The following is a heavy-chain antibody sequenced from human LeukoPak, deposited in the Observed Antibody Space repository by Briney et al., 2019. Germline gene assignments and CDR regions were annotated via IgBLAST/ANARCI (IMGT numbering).Heavy chain of an antibody. CDR3: AKGPYSGFS. D-gene: IGHD1-26*01. J-gene: IGHJ5*02. CDR1: GFTFSSYA. V-gene: IGHV3-23*01. Sequence: GGSLRLSCAASGFTFSSYAMSWVRQAPGKGLEWVSAISGSRSTYYADSVKGRFTISRDNSKNTLYLQMNSLRAEDTAVYYCAKGPYSGFSWGQGTLVTVSS. CDR2: ISGSRST.